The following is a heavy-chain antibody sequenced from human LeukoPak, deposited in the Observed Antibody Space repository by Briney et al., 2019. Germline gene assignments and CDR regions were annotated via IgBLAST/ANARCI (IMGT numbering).Heavy chain of an antibody. D-gene: IGHD1-26*01. CDR3: AKAPKWELPIY. J-gene: IGHJ4*02. CDR2: ISSSGSII. CDR1: GFTFSSFE. V-gene: IGHV3-48*03. Sequence: PGGSLRLSCAASGFTFSSFEMNWVRQGPGKGLEWVSYISSSGSIIYYADSVKGRFTISRDNAKNSLYLQMSSLRAEDTAVYYCAKAPKWELPIYWGQGTLVTVSS.